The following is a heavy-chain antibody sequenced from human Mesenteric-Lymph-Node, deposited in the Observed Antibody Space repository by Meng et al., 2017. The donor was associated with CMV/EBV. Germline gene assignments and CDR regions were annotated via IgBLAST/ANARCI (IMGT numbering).Heavy chain of an antibody. CDR2: INHSGST. CDR1: GGSFSGYY. Sequence: GSLRLSCAVYGGSFSGYYWSWIRQPPGKGLEWIGEINHSGSTNYNPSLKSRVTISVDTSKNQFSLKLSSVTAADTAVYYCARFPWLLSNYYYYGMDVWGQGTTVTVSS. V-gene: IGHV4-34*01. CDR3: ARFPWLLSNYYYYGMDV. J-gene: IGHJ6*02. D-gene: IGHD2-2*01.